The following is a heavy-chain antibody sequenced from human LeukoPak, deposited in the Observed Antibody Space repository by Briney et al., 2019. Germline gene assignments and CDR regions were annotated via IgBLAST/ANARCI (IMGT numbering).Heavy chain of an antibody. D-gene: IGHD2-21*02. CDR2: ISGSGGST. CDR3: AKARSPYCGGDCYPLDY. CDR1: GFTFSSYA. V-gene: IGHV3-23*01. Sequence: GGSLRLSCTASGFTFSSYAMYWVRQAPGKGLDWVSAISGSGGSTYYADSVKGRFTISRDNSKNTLYLQMSRLRVEDSAVYYCAKARSPYCGGDCYPLDYWGQGTLVTVSS. J-gene: IGHJ4*02.